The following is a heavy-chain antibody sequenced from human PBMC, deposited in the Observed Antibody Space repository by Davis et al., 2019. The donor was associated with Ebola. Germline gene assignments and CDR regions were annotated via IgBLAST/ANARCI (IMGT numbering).Heavy chain of an antibody. J-gene: IGHJ4*02. D-gene: IGHD6-19*01. CDR2: IIPIFGTA. CDR1: GGTFSSYA. CDR3: ARCSHGSGWNRYYFDY. V-gene: IGHV1-69*13. Sequence: AASVKVSCKASGGTFSSYAISWVRQAPGQGLEWMGGIIPIFGTANYAQKFQGRVTITADESTSTAYMELSSLRSEDTAVYYCARCSHGSGWNRYYFDYWGQGTLVTVSS.